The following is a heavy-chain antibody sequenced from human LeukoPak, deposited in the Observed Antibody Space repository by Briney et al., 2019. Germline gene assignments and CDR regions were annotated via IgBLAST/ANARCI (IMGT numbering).Heavy chain of an antibody. Sequence: GASVTVSCKTSGYTLSDYYMHWVRQAPGQGLELMGWIRGDTGDTDSPQKFQGRVTMTRDTSSNTTYMELSRLTFDDTARYFCARVRGNSCDYWGQGTLVTVSS. J-gene: IGHJ4*02. D-gene: IGHD6-13*01. V-gene: IGHV1-2*02. CDR2: IRGDTGDT. CDR3: ARVRGNSCDY. CDR1: GYTLSDYY.